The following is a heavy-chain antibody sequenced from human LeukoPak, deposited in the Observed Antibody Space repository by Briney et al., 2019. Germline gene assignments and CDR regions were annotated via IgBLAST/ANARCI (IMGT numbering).Heavy chain of an antibody. CDR1: GFTFSSYT. D-gene: IGHD3-22*01. CDR3: AKDYYVPNY. CDR2: ISGNAGII. V-gene: IGHV3-23*01. J-gene: IGHJ4*02. Sequence: GGSLRLSCAASGFTFSSYTMSWVRQAPGKGLEWVSAISGNAGIIYNADSVKGRFTISRDNSKNTLYLQMNSLRAEDTAVYYCAKDYYVPNYWCQGTLVTVSS.